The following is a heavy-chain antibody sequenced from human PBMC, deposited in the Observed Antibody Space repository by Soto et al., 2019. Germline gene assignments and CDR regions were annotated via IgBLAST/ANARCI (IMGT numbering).Heavy chain of an antibody. V-gene: IGHV4-4*07. CDR2: IYTSGST. CDR1: AGSIIRYY. CDR3: ARGWGRMGYYYYGMEV. D-gene: IGHD3-16*01. Sequence: SQSLSLTFTFSAGSIIRYYWSWIPHPTGKGLEWIGRIYTSGSTNYNPSLKSRVTMSVDTSKNQFSLKLSSVTAADTAVYYCARGWGRMGYYYYGMEVWGQGTTVTVSS. J-gene: IGHJ6*02.